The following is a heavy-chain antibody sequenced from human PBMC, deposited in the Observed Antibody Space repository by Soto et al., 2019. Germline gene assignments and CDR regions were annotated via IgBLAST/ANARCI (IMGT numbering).Heavy chain of an antibody. D-gene: IGHD3-3*01. V-gene: IGHV3-23*01. CDR2: ISCSGGST. CDR3: AKELTIFGVVTRFDP. CDR1: GFTFSSYA. Sequence: EVQLLESGGGLVQPGGSLRLSCAASGFTFSSYAMSWVRQAPVKGLEWVSDISCSGGSTYYADSVKGRFTISRDNSKNPLYLQMNSLRAEDTAVYYCAKELTIFGVVTRFDPWGQGTLVTVSS. J-gene: IGHJ5*02.